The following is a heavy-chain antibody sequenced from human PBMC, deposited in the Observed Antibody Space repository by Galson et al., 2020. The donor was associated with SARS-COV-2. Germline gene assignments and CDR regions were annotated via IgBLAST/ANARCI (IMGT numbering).Heavy chain of an antibody. CDR1: GFSLTTSGIC. J-gene: IGHJ4*02. CDR2: IDWDGDE. D-gene: IGHD1-7*01. Sequence: SGPTLVKSTQTLTLTCSFSGFSLTTSGICVTWIRQPPGKALEWLARIDWDGDEHYSTSQKTRLTISRDTSKDQVVLTMTNMDPVDTATYYGARLRRVNANSQTVDYWCQGTLVTVSS. V-gene: IGHV2-70*11. CDR3: ARLRRVNANSQTVDY.